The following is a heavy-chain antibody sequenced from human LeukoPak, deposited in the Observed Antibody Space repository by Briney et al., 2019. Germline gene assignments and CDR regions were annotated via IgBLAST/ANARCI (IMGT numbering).Heavy chain of an antibody. J-gene: IGHJ4*02. V-gene: IGHV3-7*03. CDR2: IKQDGSEK. CDR3: ARDSPAGYNPFDY. Sequence: GGSLRLSCAAPGFTFSSYAMSWVRQAPGKGLEWVANIKQDGSEKYYVDSVKGRFTISRDNAKNSLYLQMNSLRAEDTAVYYCARDSPAGYNPFDYWGQGTLVTVSS. CDR1: GFTFSSYA. D-gene: IGHD5-24*01.